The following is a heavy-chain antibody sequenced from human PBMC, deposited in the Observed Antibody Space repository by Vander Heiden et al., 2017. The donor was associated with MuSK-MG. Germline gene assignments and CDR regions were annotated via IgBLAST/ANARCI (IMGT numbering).Heavy chain of an antibody. CDR3: AKLPHISAGDLKYFDQ. CDR1: GFTFSACG. V-gene: IGHV3-23*01. Sequence: QVLASGGGLVQPGGSLRLSCAASGFTFSACGVTWVRQAPGKGLEWVSTIGPNSAATFYADSVKGRFTISRDNSKSMMYLHVSSLRAEDTAVYYCAKLPHISAGDLKYFDQWGQGTLVTVSS. J-gene: IGHJ4*02. D-gene: IGHD2-21*01. CDR2: IGPNSAAT.